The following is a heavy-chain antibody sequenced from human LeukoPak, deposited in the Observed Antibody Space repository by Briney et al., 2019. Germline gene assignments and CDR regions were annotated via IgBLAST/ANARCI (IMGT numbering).Heavy chain of an antibody. CDR2: IYTSGSN. J-gene: IGHJ4*02. V-gene: IGHV4-4*07. Sequence: SATLTLTCTVSGVPISRYYWNWIRQSAGKGLEWIGRIYTSGSNNYNPSVKSRVTMSVDTSQNQFSLKLTSVTAADTAVYYCACVKVWGSYQTAFDYWGQGTLVTVSS. D-gene: IGHD3-16*02. CDR3: ACVKVWGSYQTAFDY. CDR1: GVPISRYY.